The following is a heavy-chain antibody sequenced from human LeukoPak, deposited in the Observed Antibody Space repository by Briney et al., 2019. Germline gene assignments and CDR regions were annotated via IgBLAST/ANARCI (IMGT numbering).Heavy chain of an antibody. V-gene: IGHV3-74*01. CDR3: AREAVAGLCLDC. CDR2: INSDGSST. Sequence: GGSLRLSCAASGFTFSSYWMHWVRQAPGKGLVWVSRINSDGSSTSYADSVKGRFTISRDNAKNTLYLQMNSLRAEDTAVYYCAREAVAGLCLDCWGQGTLVTVSS. J-gene: IGHJ4*02. CDR1: GFTFSSYW. D-gene: IGHD6-19*01.